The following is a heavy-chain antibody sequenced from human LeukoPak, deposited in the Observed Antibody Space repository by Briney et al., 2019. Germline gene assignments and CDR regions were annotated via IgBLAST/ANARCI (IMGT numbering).Heavy chain of an antibody. CDR2: VYYTGST. D-gene: IGHD3/OR15-3a*01. V-gene: IGHV4-39*01. CDR1: GGSISSALYH. J-gene: IGHJ5*02. Sequence: SETLSLTCTVSGGSISSALYHWGWIRQPPGKNLEWLGSVYYTGSTHNNPSLKSRVTISVDASKNQFSLNLSSVTAADTAVYYCARQEIGLRSFDPWGQGTLVTVSS. CDR3: ARQEIGLRSFDP.